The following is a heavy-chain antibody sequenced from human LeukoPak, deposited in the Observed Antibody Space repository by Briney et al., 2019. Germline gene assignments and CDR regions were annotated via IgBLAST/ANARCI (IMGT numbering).Heavy chain of an antibody. CDR1: GFTFSNYW. CDR2: IKEDGSDK. CDR3: AKDRTRQAY. D-gene: IGHD3-3*01. V-gene: IGHV3-7*03. J-gene: IGHJ4*02. Sequence: GGSLRLSCAASGFTFSNYWMSWVRQAPGKGLEWVANIKEDGSDKYYVDSLKGRFTISRDNAKNSLYLQMNSLRAEDTAVYYCAKDRTRQAYWGQGTLVTVSS.